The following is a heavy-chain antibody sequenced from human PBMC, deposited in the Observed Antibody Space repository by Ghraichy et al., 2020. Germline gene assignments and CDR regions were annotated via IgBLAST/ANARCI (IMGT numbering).Heavy chain of an antibody. D-gene: IGHD3-3*01. CDR1: GFTFSSYA. CDR3: ASIWSGYYFILRQVDY. J-gene: IGHJ4*02. Sequence: GGSLRLSCAASGFTFSSYAMSWVRQAPGKGLEWVSAISGSGGSTYYADSVKGRFTISRDNSKNTLYLQMNSLRAEDTAVYYCASIWSGYYFILRQVDYWGQGTLVTVSS. CDR2: ISGSGGST. V-gene: IGHV3-23*01.